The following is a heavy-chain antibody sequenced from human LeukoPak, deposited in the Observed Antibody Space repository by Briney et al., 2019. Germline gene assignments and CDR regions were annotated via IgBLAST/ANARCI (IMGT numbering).Heavy chain of an antibody. Sequence: PSETLSLTCTVSGGSISSYYWSWIRQPAGKGLEWIGRIYTSGSTNYNPSLKSRVTMSVDTSKNQFSLKLSSVTAADTAVYYCARDREAYGDYYFDYWDQGTLVTVSS. CDR3: ARDREAYGDYYFDY. CDR1: GGSISSYY. CDR2: IYTSGST. J-gene: IGHJ4*02. D-gene: IGHD4-17*01. V-gene: IGHV4-4*07.